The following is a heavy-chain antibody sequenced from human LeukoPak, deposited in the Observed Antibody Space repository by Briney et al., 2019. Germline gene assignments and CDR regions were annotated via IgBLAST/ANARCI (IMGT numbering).Heavy chain of an antibody. CDR3: ARDGPYYGSGCYYNSVYGMDV. CDR2: IYYSGST. CDR1: GGSISSGDYY. D-gene: IGHD3-10*01. V-gene: IGHV4-30-4*01. J-gene: IGHJ6*02. Sequence: SQTLSLTCTVSGGSISSGDYYWSWIRQPPGKGLEWIGYIYYSGSTYYNPSLKSRVTISVDTSKNQFSLKLSSVTAADTAVYYCARDGPYYGSGCYYNSVYGMDVWGQGTTVTVSS.